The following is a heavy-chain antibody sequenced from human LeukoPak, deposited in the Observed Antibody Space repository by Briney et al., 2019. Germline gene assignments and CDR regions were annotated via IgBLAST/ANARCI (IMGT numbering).Heavy chain of an antibody. D-gene: IGHD2-15*01. Sequence: GPSLRLSCTASDFIYAYAGFAMTWVRQAPGKGLEWVAFIRSKSYGATTEYAASVKGRFTISRDDSKAMAFLQMDNLRTEDTAVYYCTRCSSGACYSSSAFDVWGQGTMVTVSS. CDR2: IRSKSYGATT. J-gene: IGHJ3*01. V-gene: IGHV3-49*04. CDR3: TRCSSGACYSSSAFDV. CDR1: DFIYAYAGFA.